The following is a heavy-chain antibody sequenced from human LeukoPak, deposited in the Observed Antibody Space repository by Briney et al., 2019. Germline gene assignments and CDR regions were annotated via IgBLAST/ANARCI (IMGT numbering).Heavy chain of an antibody. J-gene: IGHJ6*02. D-gene: IGHD4-17*01. Sequence: QAGGSLRLSCAASGFTFSGYGMHWVRQAPGKGLEWVAVIWYDGSNKYYADSVKGRFTISRDNSKNTLYLQMNSLRAEDTAVYYCAKDEKDYGEPPYYDCYGMDVWGQGTTVTVSS. CDR1: GFTFSGYG. V-gene: IGHV3-33*06. CDR3: AKDEKDYGEPPYYDCYGMDV. CDR2: IWYDGSNK.